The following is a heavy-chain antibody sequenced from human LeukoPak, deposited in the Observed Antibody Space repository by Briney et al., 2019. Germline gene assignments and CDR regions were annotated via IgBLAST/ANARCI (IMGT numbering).Heavy chain of an antibody. CDR1: GYTFTSYY. D-gene: IGHD2-15*01. CDR3: ARSDHFEVAATRDWYFDL. CDR2: INPSGGST. J-gene: IGHJ2*01. V-gene: IGHV1-46*01. Sequence: ASVKVSCKASGYTFTSYYMHCVRQAPGQGLEWMGIINPSGGSTRYAQKFQGRVTMTRDMSTSTVYMELSSLRSEDTAVYYCARSDHFEVAATRDWYFDLWGRGTLVTVSS.